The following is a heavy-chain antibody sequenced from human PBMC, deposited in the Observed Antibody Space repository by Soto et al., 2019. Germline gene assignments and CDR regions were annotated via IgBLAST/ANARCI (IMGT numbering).Heavy chain of an antibody. CDR2: IYWDDDK. CDR3: AHSDYYGSASLDY. Sequence: QITLKESGPTLVKPTQTLTLTCTFSGLSLSTSGVGVAWIRQPPGKALEWLAIIYWDDDKRYRPSLKNRVTITKDTSRNQVVLTMTNMDPGDTATYYCAHSDYYGSASLDYWGQGTLVTVSS. D-gene: IGHD3-10*01. V-gene: IGHV2-5*02. J-gene: IGHJ4*02. CDR1: GLSLSTSGVG.